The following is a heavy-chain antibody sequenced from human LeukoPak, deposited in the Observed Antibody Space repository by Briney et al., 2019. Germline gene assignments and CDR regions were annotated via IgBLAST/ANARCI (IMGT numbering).Heavy chain of an antibody. Sequence: SETLSLTCAVYGGSFSGYYCSWIRQPPGKGLEWIGEINHSGSTNYNPSLKSRVTISVDTSKNQFSLKLSSVTAADTAVYYCARGLDSGTYYFDYWRQGTLVTVSS. CDR3: ARGLDSGTYYFDY. J-gene: IGHJ4*02. D-gene: IGHD1-1*01. V-gene: IGHV4-34*01. CDR2: INHSGST. CDR1: GGSFSGYY.